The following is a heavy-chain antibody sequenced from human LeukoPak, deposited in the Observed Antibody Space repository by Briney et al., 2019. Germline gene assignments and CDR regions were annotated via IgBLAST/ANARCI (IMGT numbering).Heavy chain of an antibody. V-gene: IGHV3-23*01. J-gene: IGHJ4*02. CDR3: AKDMKVAAGPFDY. Sequence: PGRSLRLSCAASGFTFTSYAMNWVRQAPGKGLEWVSSINISGGTTYYADSVKGRFTISRDNSKSTLYLQMNSLRAEDTAVYYCAKDMKVAAGPFDYWGQGTLVTVAS. D-gene: IGHD6-13*01. CDR1: GFTFTSYA. CDR2: INISGGTT.